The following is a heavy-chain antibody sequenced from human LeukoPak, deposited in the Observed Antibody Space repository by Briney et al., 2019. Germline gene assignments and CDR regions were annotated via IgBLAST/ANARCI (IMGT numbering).Heavy chain of an antibody. Sequence: SETLSLTCTVSGYSISSGYYWGWIRQPPGKGLEWIGNIYHSGSTYYNPSLKSRLAISVDTSKNQFSLKLSSVTAADTAVYYCASQQQLVLLDWFDPWGQGTLVTVSS. CDR3: ASQQQLVLLDWFDP. D-gene: IGHD6-13*01. J-gene: IGHJ5*02. CDR1: GYSISSGYY. CDR2: IYHSGST. V-gene: IGHV4-38-2*02.